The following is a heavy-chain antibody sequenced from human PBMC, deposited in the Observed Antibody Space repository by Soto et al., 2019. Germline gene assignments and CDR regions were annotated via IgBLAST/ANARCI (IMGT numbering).Heavy chain of an antibody. D-gene: IGHD5-12*01. V-gene: IGHV1-18*01. CDR3: ARDFSYGLDRKESRSGYDPFDY. CDR2: ISAYNGNT. J-gene: IGHJ4*02. Sequence: GASVKVSCKASGYTFTSYGISWVRQAPGQGLEWMGWISAYNGNTNYAQKLQGRVTMTTDTSTSTAYMKLRSLRSDDTAVYYCARDFSYGLDRKESRSGYDPFDYWGQGTLVTVSS. CDR1: GYTFTSYG.